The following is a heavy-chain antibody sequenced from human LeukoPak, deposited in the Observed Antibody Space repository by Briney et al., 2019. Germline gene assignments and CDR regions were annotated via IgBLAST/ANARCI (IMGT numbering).Heavy chain of an antibody. CDR3: ARDRGRRRMITFGDAFDI. V-gene: IGHV3-66*01. Sequence: GGSLRLSCAASGFTVSSNYMSWVRQAPGKGLEWVSVIYSGGSTYYADSVKGRFTISRDNSKNTLYLQMNSLRAEDTAVYYCARDRGRRRMITFGDAFDIWGQGTMATASS. CDR2: IYSGGST. D-gene: IGHD3-16*01. J-gene: IGHJ3*02. CDR1: GFTVSSNY.